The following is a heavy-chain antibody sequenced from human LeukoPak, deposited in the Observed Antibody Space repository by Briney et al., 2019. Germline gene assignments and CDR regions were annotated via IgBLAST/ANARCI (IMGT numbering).Heavy chain of an antibody. V-gene: IGHV4-31*03. J-gene: IGHJ4*02. CDR2: IYYSGSA. D-gene: IGHD3-22*01. CDR3: ARGGVEAHSYESSGYWVY. CDR1: GGSISSGGYY. Sequence: SETLSLTCTVSGGSISSGGYYWSWIRQHPGKGLEWTGYIYYSGSAYYNPSLRSRVSILLDTSKNQFPLKLSSVTAADTAVYYCARGGVEAHSYESSGYWVYWGQGTLVTVSS.